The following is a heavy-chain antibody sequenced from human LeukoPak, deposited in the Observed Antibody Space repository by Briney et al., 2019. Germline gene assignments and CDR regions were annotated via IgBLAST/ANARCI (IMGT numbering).Heavy chain of an antibody. D-gene: IGHD6-13*01. CDR2: IYYSGST. Sequence: SETLSLTCTVSGGSISSYYWSWIRQPPGKGLEWIGYIYYSGSTNYNPSLKSRVTISVDTSKNQFSLKLSSVTAADTAVYYCARVLGRYSSSWSPVGYWGQGTLVTVSS. J-gene: IGHJ4*02. CDR1: GGSISSYY. CDR3: ARVLGRYSSSWSPVGY. V-gene: IGHV4-59*12.